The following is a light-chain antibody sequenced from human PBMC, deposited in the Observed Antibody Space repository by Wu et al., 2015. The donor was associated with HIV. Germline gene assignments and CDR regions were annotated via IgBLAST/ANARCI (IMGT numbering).Light chain of an antibody. Sequence: EIVLTQSPATLSVSPGERATLSCRASQSVSSNLAWYQQKPGQASQAPHLWCIHQGHWYPSQVQWQVGLGTEFTLTISSLQSEDFAVYYCQQYNNWLLTFGGGTKVEIK. J-gene: IGKJ4*01. V-gene: IGKV3-15*01. CDR2: CI. CDR1: QSVSSN. CDR3: QQYNNWLLT.